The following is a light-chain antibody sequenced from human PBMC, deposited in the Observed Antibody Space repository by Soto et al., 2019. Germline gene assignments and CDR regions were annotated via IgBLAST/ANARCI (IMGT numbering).Light chain of an antibody. V-gene: IGKV3-15*01. J-gene: IGKJ1*01. CDR3: QQYNNWPRT. CDR1: QSVTSN. CDR2: GAS. Sequence: EKVMTQSPATLSVSPGERATLSCRASQSVTSNLDWYLEKPGQAPRLLIYGASTRATSIPARFTGSGSGTEFTHTISSLQSEDFAVYHCQQYNNWPRTFGQGTKVEIK.